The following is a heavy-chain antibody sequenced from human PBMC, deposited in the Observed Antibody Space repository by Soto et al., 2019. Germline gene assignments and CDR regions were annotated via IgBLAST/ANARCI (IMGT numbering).Heavy chain of an antibody. V-gene: IGHV4-59*05. D-gene: IGHD1-26*01. J-gene: IGHJ3*02. Sequence: PSETLSLTCIVSGASITDYSWSWIRQPPGKGLEWIGSIYYSGSTYYNPSLKSRVTISVDTSKNQFSLKLSSVTAADTAVYYCARFSGSHAAFDIWGQGTMVTVS. CDR1: GASITDYS. CDR3: ARFSGSHAAFDI. CDR2: IYYSGST.